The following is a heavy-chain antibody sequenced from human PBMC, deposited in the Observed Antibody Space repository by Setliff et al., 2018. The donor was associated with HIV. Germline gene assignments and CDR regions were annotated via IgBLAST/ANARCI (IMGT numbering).Heavy chain of an antibody. Sequence: ASVKVSCKASGGTFSSYTINWVRQAPGQGLEWMGRSIPILGIGNDEQAQKFKGRVTFTADKSTSTVYMELSSLRSEDTAVYYCARCGAGEWHLYMDVRGKGTAVTVSS. V-gene: IGHV1-69*02. CDR1: GGTFSSYT. J-gene: IGHJ6*03. CDR3: ARCGAGEWHLYMDV. CDR2: SIPILGIG. D-gene: IGHD3-16*01.